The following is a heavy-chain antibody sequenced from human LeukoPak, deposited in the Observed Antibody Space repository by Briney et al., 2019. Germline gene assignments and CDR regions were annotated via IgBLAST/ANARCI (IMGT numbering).Heavy chain of an antibody. CDR3: ARVSMIEGWFDP. CDR1: GYTFTSYD. V-gene: IGHV1-8*01. D-gene: IGHD3-22*01. Sequence: ASVKVSCKASGYTFTSYDINWVRQATGQGLEWMGWMNPNSGNTGYAQKFQGRVTMTRNTSISTAYMELSRLRSDDTAVYYCARVSMIEGWFDPWGQGTLVTVSS. CDR2: MNPNSGNT. J-gene: IGHJ5*02.